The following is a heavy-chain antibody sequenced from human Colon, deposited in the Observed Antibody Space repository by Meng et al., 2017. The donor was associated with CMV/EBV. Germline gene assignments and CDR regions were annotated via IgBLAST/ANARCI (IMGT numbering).Heavy chain of an antibody. J-gene: IGHJ4*02. CDR2: IYPTDSNT. Sequence: GESLKISCKGSGYSFSSYWIAWMRQMPGKGLEWMGIIYPTDSNTKYSPSFHGQVTISVDRSIHTAYLQWSSLKASDTALYFCARHAGGSNPLDFWGQGTLVTVSS. V-gene: IGHV5-51*01. CDR3: ARHAGGSNPLDF. CDR1: GYSFSSYW. D-gene: IGHD2-15*01.